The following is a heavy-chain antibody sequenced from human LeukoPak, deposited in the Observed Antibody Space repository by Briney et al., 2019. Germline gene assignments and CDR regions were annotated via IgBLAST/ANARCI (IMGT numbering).Heavy chain of an antibody. Sequence: PGGSLRLSCAASGFSFSSYVMSWVRQAPGKGLEWVSAVSGSGGSTYSADSVKGRFTISRDNSKNMVYLQTSSLRAEDTAVYYCARGGPHGEDDYWGQGTLVTVSS. J-gene: IGHJ4*02. CDR3: ARGGPHGEDDY. D-gene: IGHD5-12*01. CDR1: GFSFSSYV. CDR2: VSGSGGST. V-gene: IGHV3-23*01.